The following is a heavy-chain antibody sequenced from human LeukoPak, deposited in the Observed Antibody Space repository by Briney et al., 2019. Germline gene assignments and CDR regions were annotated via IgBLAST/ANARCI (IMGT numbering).Heavy chain of an antibody. J-gene: IGHJ3*02. CDR3: ARQVLSHYGDSSLGAFDI. V-gene: IGHV3-11*01. CDR1: GFTFSDYY. CDR2: ISRSGNTI. D-gene: IGHD4-17*01. Sequence: GGSLRLSCAASGFTFSDYYMSWIRQAPGKGLEWVSYISRSGNTIYYADSVKGRFTISRDNAKNSLYLHMTSLRAEDTAVYYCARQVLSHYGDSSLGAFDIWGQGTMVTVSS.